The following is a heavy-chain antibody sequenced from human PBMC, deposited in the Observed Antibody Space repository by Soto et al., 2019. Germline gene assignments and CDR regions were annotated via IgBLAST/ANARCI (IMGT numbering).Heavy chain of an antibody. D-gene: IGHD2-15*01. J-gene: IGHJ4*02. CDR2: TYPSDSDT. V-gene: IGHV5-51*01. Sequence: VESLKISCQASGYTFTIYWIGWVRHMPGKGLEWVGTTYPSDSDTRYSPSFQGQVTISPDQSINTAYLQRDRLKASDTATYYCASRANSVADHFDLWGQGTPGTVSS. CDR3: ASRANSVADHFDL. CDR1: GYTFTIYW.